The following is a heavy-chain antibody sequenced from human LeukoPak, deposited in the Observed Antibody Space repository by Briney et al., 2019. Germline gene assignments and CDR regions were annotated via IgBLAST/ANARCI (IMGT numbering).Heavy chain of an antibody. CDR1: GFTFSDYY. V-gene: IGHV3-11*01. D-gene: IGHD2-2*01. J-gene: IGHJ4*02. CDR2: ISSRGSTI. Sequence: PGGSLRLSCAASGFTFSDYYMSWIRQAPGKGLEWVSYISSRGSTIYYPDSVKGRFTICRDNAKHSLYLQMNSLRAEDTAVYYCARDRGYCSSTSCYYDYWGQGTLVTVSS. CDR3: ARDRGYCSSTSCYYDY.